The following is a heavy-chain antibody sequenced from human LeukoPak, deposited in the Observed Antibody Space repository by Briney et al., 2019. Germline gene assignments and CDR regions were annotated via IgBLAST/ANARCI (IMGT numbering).Heavy chain of an antibody. Sequence: GGSLRLSCAASGFTFSSYWMSWVRQAPGKGLEWVANIKQDGSEKYYVDSVKGRFTISRDNAKNTLYLQMNSLRAEDTAVYYCARDLPDSSGYYFYGMDVWGQGTTVTVSS. CDR3: ARDLPDSSGYYFYGMDV. J-gene: IGHJ6*02. V-gene: IGHV3-7*03. CDR2: IKQDGSEK. D-gene: IGHD3-22*01. CDR1: GFTFSSYW.